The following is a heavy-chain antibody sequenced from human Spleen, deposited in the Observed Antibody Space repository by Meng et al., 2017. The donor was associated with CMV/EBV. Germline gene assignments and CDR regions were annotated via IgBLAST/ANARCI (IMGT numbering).Heavy chain of an antibody. D-gene: IGHD6-6*01. Sequence: SRDTINSGAYYWTWIRQHPGKALEWLGYIYHSGSTYYNPSLKSRLSFSIDTSKNQFSLKLTSLTAADTAVYYCAREGALAARPFDSWGQGTLVTVSS. CDR3: AREGALAARPFDS. J-gene: IGHJ4*02. CDR1: RDTINSGAYY. CDR2: IYHSGST. V-gene: IGHV4-31*02.